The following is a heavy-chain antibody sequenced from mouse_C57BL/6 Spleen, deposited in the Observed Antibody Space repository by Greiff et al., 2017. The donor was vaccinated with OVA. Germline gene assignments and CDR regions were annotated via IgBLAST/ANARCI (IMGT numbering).Heavy chain of an antibody. V-gene: IGHV1-58*01. CDR1: GFTFPSYG. D-gene: IGHD4-1*01. J-gene: IGHJ2*01. CDR3: ARKLGIAFDY. CDR2: IYIGNGYT. Sequence: EVQLQKSGPGRVGPGPQVKRPCKLSGFTFPSYGINWVKQRPGQGLEWMGYIYIGNGYTDYNEKFKGKATLTSDTSSSTAYMQLSSLTSEDSAVYYCARKLGIAFDYWGQGTTLTVSS.